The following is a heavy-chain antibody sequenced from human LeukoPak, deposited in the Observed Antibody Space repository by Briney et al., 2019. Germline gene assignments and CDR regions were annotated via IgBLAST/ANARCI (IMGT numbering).Heavy chain of an antibody. V-gene: IGHV1-46*01. J-gene: IGHJ5*02. CDR3: VRYAAAGTFWFDP. D-gene: IGHD6-13*01. CDR2: INPSGGST. CDR1: GYTFTSYY. Sequence: ASVKVSCKASGYTFTSYYMHWVRQAPGQGLEWMGIINPSGGSTSYAQKFQGRVTMTRDTSTSTVYMELSSLRSEDTAVYYCVRYAAAGTFWFDPWGQGTLVTVSS.